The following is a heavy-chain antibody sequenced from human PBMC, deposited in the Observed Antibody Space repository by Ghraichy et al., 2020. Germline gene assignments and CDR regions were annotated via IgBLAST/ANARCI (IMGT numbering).Heavy chain of an antibody. V-gene: IGHV3-9*01. CDR2: ISWNSGSI. CDR3: AKGSDHYDFWSGYYTGYYYYYYMDV. CDR1: GFTFDDYA. D-gene: IGHD3-3*01. J-gene: IGHJ6*03. Sequence: GGSLRLSCAASGFTFDDYAMHWVRQAPGKGLEWVSGISWNSGSIGYADSVKGRFTISRDNAKNSLYLQMNSLRAEDTALYYCAKGSDHYDFWSGYYTGYYYYYYMDVWGKGTTVTVSS.